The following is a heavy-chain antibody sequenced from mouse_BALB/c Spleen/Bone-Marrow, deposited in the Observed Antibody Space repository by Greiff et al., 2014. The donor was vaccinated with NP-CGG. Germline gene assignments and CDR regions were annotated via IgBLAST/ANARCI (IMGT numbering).Heavy chain of an antibody. CDR2: INPNIGGT. CDR1: GYTFTDYT. V-gene: IGHV1-18*01. CDR3: TRSRYGDY. J-gene: IGHJ2*01. D-gene: IGHD2-14*01. Sequence: EVQLVESGPELVKPGASVKISCKTSGYTFTDYTMHWVKQSHGKSLEWIGHINPNIGGTNYNQKFKGKATLTLDKSSRTAYMELRSLTPEDSAVYYCTRSRYGDYWGQGTTLTVSS.